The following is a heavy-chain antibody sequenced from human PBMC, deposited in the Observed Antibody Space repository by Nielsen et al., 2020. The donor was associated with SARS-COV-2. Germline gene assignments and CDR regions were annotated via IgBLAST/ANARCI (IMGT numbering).Heavy chain of an antibody. CDR3: ARETLDHTSSVVDH. D-gene: IGHD2-2*01. Sequence: GESLKISCAASGFTFSSFPMHWVRQVPGKGLEWIAIISYDGSNQHYADSVKGRFTVSRDNFKDTLHLQMNSLKPEDTAVYYCARETLDHTSSVVDHGGQGTLVTVSS. V-gene: IGHV3-30-3*01. J-gene: IGHJ5*02. CDR1: GFTFSSFP. CDR2: ISYDGSNQ.